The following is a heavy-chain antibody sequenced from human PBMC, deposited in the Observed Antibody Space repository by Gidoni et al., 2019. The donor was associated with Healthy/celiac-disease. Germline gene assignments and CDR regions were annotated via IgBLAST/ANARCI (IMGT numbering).Heavy chain of an antibody. CDR1: GFTLSRYW. V-gene: IGHV3-7*01. CDR3: ARGLYCSGGSCYRYDYYGMDV. Sequence: EVQLVESGGGLVQPGGSLRLSCAASGFTLSRYWMSWVRQALEKGLEWVDNIKKDGSEKYYVDSVKGRFTISRDNAKNSLYLQMNSLRAEDTAVYYCARGLYCSGGSCYRYDYYGMDVWGQGTTVTVSS. CDR2: IKKDGSEK. J-gene: IGHJ6*02. D-gene: IGHD2-15*01.